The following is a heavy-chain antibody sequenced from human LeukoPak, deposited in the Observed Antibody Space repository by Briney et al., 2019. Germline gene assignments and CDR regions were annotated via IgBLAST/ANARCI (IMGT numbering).Heavy chain of an antibody. CDR2: IWYDGSNK. Sequence: GRSLRLSCAASGFTFSSYGMHWVRQAPGKGLEWVAVIWYDGSNKYYADSVKGRFTISRDNSKNTLYLQMNSLRAEDTAVYYCARDGDDILKMYWFDPWGQGTLVTVSS. CDR1: GFTFSSYG. J-gene: IGHJ5*02. D-gene: IGHD3-9*01. CDR3: ARDGDDILKMYWFDP. V-gene: IGHV3-33*01.